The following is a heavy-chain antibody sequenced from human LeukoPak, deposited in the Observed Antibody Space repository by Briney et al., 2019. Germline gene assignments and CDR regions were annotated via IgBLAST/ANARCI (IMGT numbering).Heavy chain of an antibody. J-gene: IGHJ4*02. CDR2: IYPRDGST. V-gene: IGHV1-46*01. Sequence: ASVKVSCKASGYTFTSNYIHWVRQAPGQGLEWMGMIYPRDGSTSYAQEFQGRVTVTRDTSTSTVHMELSGLRSEDTAVYYCARDQEGFNYWGQGTLVTVSS. CDR1: GYTFTSNY. CDR3: ARDQEGFNY.